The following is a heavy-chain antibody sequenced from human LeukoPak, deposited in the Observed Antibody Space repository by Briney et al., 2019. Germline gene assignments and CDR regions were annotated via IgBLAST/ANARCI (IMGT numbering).Heavy chain of an antibody. CDR1: GASIRSSSYY. D-gene: IGHD6-13*01. J-gene: IGHJ5*02. V-gene: IGHV4-39*07. CDR2: IYYSGNT. CDR3: ARGPCPGVAAAGTKNWFVP. Sequence: SETLSLTCTVSGASIRSSSYYWGWIRQPPGKGLEWIGSIYYSGNTYYNPSLRSRFTISVDTSWNQFSLRLNSVTAADTAVYYCARGPCPGVAAAGTKNWFVPWGEGTRVTVSS.